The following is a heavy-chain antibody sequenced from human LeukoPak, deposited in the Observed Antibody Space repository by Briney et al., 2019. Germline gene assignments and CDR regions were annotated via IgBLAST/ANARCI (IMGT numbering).Heavy chain of an antibody. J-gene: IGHJ4*02. CDR3: ARGYFHS. CDR2: INPNSGGT. CDR1: GYTFTSYG. Sequence: ASVKDSCKASGYTFTSYGISWVRQAPGQGLERMGWINPNSGGTNYAQKFQGRVTMTRDTTISTAFMELSRLRSDDTAVYYCARGYFHSWGQRTLVTVSS. V-gene: IGHV1-2*02.